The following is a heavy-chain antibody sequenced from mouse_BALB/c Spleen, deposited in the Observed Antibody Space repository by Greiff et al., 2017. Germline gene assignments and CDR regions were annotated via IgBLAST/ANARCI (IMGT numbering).Heavy chain of an antibody. V-gene: IGHV5-6-5*01. Sequence: EVNVVESGGGLVKPGGSLKLFCAASGFTFSCYAMSWVRQTPEKRLEWVASISSGGSTYYPDSVKGRFTISRDNARNILYLQMSSLRSEDTAMYYCAGGTTGVVDYWGQGTTRTVSS. J-gene: IGHJ2*01. D-gene: IGHD1-1*01. CDR2: ISSGGST. CDR3: AGGTTGVVDY. CDR1: GFTFSCYA.